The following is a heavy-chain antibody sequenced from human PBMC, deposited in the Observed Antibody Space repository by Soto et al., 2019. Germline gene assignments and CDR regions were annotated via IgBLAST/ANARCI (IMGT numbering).Heavy chain of an antibody. CDR3: AKDGQYRTDGFDV. Sequence: EAQLLESGGDWAQPGGSLRLSCAASGFTFSSHGMSWVRQAPGKGLEWIAGLSRGGSTTYNADSMKGRFTISRDNSKNTLDLIMNSLKVEDTALYYCAKDGQYRTDGFDVWGQGTMVTVSS. J-gene: IGHJ3*01. CDR2: LSRGGSTT. CDR1: GFTFSSHG. V-gene: IGHV3-23*01. D-gene: IGHD6-6*01.